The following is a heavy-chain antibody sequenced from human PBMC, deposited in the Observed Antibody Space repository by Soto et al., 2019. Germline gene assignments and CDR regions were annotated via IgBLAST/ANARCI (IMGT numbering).Heavy chain of an antibody. D-gene: IGHD6-19*01. V-gene: IGHV4-39*07. J-gene: IGHJ4*02. CDR3: ARGRHSSGWNAGHRFFDY. CDR2: IYYSGST. CDR1: GGSISSSSYY. Sequence: SETLSLTCTVSGGSISSSSYYWGWIRQPPGKGLEWIGNIYYSGSTYYNPSLKSRVTISADTSKNQFSLRLTSLTAADTAVYYCARGRHSSGWNAGHRFFDYWGQGTPVPSPQ.